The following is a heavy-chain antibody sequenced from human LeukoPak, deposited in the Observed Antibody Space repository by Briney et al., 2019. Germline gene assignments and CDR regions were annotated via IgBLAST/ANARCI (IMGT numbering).Heavy chain of an antibody. CDR1: GGSISSSSYY. V-gene: IGHV4-39*07. J-gene: IGHJ2*01. D-gene: IGHD6-19*01. CDR3: ARVGNSSGWYLLGWYFDL. Sequence: SSETLSLTCTVSGGSISSSSYYWGWIRQPPGKGLEWIGSIYYSGSTYYNPSLKSRVTISVDTSKNQFSLKLSSVTAADTAVYYCARVGNSSGWYLLGWYFDLWGRGTLVTVSS. CDR2: IYYSGST.